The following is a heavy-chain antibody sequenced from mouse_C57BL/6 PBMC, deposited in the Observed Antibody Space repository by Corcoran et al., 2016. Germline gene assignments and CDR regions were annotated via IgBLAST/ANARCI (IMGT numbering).Heavy chain of an antibody. J-gene: IGHJ3*01. Sequence: QVQLKQSGAELVRPGASVKLSCKASGYTFTDYYINWVKQRPGQGLEWIARIYPGSGNTYYNEKFKGKATLTAEKSSSTAYMQLSSLTSEDSAVYCCARYDHDGGRFAYWGQGTLVTVSA. V-gene: IGHV1-76*01. CDR1: GYTFTDYY. D-gene: IGHD2-4*01. CDR2: IYPGSGNT. CDR3: ARYDHDGGRFAY.